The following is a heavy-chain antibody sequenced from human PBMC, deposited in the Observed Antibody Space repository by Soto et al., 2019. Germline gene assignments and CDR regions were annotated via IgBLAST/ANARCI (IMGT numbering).Heavy chain of an antibody. CDR2: IYYSGST. CDR1: GGTISSYY. D-gene: IGHD3-22*01. CDR3: TTTYQDYYDSSGNDAFDI. J-gene: IGHJ3*02. Sequence: TLSLTCTVSGGTISSYYWSWIRQPPGKGLEWIGYIYYSGSTNYNPSLKSRVTISVDTSKNQFSLKLSSVTAADTAVYYCTTTYQDYYDSSGNDAFDIWGQGTMVTVSS. V-gene: IGHV4-59*01.